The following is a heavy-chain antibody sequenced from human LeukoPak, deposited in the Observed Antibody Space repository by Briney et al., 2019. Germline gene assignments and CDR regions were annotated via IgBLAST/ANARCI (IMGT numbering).Heavy chain of an antibody. CDR3: VRDGDAYDFDL. Sequence: GGSLRLSCAACGCSIRGYWMHWVRQAPGKGLMWVSRIKSDGSWTNYADSERGRFTISRDNAKNTLFLQMVGLRAEDTAFYYCVRDGDAYDFDLWGQGILVTVSS. V-gene: IGHV3-74*01. D-gene: IGHD5-12*01. CDR2: IKSDGSWT. J-gene: IGHJ4*02. CDR1: GCSIRGYW.